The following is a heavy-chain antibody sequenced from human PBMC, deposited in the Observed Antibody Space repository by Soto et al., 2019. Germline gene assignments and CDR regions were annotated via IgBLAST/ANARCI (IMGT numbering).Heavy chain of an antibody. Sequence: QGQLVQSGAELKKPGASVKVSCKASGYTFTSYGITWVRQAPGQGLEWMGWISAYNGNTNYAQKLQGRVTMTTDTSTSTAYMELRSLRSDDTAVYYCARAYCWGIAVAGYYFDYWGQGTLVTVSS. D-gene: IGHD6-19*01. J-gene: IGHJ4*02. CDR2: ISAYNGNT. CDR1: GYTFTSYG. CDR3: ARAYCWGIAVAGYYFDY. V-gene: IGHV1-18*01.